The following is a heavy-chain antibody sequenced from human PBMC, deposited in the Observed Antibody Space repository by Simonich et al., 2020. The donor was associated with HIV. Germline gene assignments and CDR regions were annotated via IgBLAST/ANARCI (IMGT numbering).Heavy chain of an antibody. J-gene: IGHJ6*02. D-gene: IGHD1-26*01. CDR3: AKLYSGSGRGLDV. V-gene: IGHV1-8*01. Sequence: QVQLVQSGAEVKKPGASVKVSCKASGYTFTTYDINWVRQATGQGLEGMGWQKPNSGNTGYAQKFQGRVTMTRNTSINTAYMEMSSLRSEDTAVYYCAKLYSGSGRGLDVWGQGTTVTVSS. CDR2: QKPNSGNT. CDR1: GYTFTTYD.